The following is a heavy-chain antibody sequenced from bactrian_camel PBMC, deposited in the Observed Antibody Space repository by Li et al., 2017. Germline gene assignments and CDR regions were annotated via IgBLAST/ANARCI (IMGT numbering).Heavy chain of an antibody. CDR2: ISTGGSST. V-gene: IGHV3S53*01. Sequence: HVQLVESGGGSAQAGGSLNLSCSASADALMYMAWFRQAPGQKREAVAAISTGGSSTMYVDSVKGRFTISRESGKNTVHLQMNSLIPEDTAMYYCAADRVCRPIWDESWQDWGQGTQVTVS. CDR1: ADALMY. D-gene: IGHD7*01. J-gene: IGHJ4*01. CDR3: AADRVCRPIWDESWQD.